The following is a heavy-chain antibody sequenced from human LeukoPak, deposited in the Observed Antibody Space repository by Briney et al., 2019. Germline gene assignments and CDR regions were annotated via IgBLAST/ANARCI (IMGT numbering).Heavy chain of an antibody. V-gene: IGHV3-23*01. CDR1: GFTFSSYA. CDR3: AKGERADDPYYDYVWGSYRHFGGYCFDY. J-gene: IGHJ4*02. CDR2: ISGSGGST. Sequence: GGSLRLSCAASGFTFSSYAMSWVRQAPGKGLEWVSAISGSGGSTYYADSVKGRFTISRDNSKNTLYLQMNSLRAEDTAVYYCAKGERADDPYYDYVWGSYRHFGGYCFDYWGQGTLVTVSS. D-gene: IGHD3-16*02.